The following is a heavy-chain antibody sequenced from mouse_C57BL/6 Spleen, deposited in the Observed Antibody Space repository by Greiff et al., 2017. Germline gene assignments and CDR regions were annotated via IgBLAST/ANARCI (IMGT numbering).Heavy chain of an antibody. D-gene: IGHD2-5*01. CDR1: GYTFTSYW. CDR3: AQGAYYSNYGGVYFDY. CDR2: IDPSDSET. V-gene: IGHV1-52*01. Sequence: VQLQQPGAELVRPGSSVKLSCKASGYTFTSYWMHWVKQRPIPGLEWIGNIDPSDSETHYNQTFKDKATLTVDKSSSTAYMQLSSLTSEYSAVYYCAQGAYYSNYGGVYFDYWGQGTTLTVSS. J-gene: IGHJ2*01.